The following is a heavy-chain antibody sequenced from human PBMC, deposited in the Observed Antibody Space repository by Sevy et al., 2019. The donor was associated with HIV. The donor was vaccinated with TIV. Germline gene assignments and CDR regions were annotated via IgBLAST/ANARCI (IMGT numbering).Heavy chain of an antibody. CDR3: ARVAVSYCTNVCYHRFDY. CDR2: ISYDGTYK. V-gene: IGHV3-30-3*01. D-gene: IGHD2-8*01. J-gene: IGHJ4*02. Sequence: GGSLRLSCAVSGFSFSHYAFHWVRQAPGKGLEWVSLISYDGTYKYYADSVKGRFTISRDNSKNTLYLQMNSLRGNDTAVYDCARVAVSYCTNVCYHRFDYWGPGALVTVSS. CDR1: GFSFSHYA.